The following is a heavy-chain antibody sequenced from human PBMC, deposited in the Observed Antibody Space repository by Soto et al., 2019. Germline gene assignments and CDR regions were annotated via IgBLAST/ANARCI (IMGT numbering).Heavy chain of an antibody. CDR3: ARQQLHTAMDHFDY. Sequence: PSETLSLTCTVSGGSISSSSYYWGWIRQPPGKGLEWIGSIYYSGSTYYNPSLKSRVTISVDTSKNQFSLKLSSVTAADTAVYYCARQQLHTAMDHFDYWGQGTLVTVSS. CDR2: IYYSGST. J-gene: IGHJ4*02. V-gene: IGHV4-39*01. D-gene: IGHD5-18*01. CDR1: GGSISSSSYY.